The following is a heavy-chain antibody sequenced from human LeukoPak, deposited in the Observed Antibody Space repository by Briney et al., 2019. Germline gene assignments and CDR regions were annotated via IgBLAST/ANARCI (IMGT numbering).Heavy chain of an antibody. V-gene: IGHV4-34*01. D-gene: IGHD6-19*01. J-gene: IGHJ4*02. CDR2: INHSGNT. CDR1: GGSFSRFY. Sequence: PSETLSLTCAVYGGSFSRFYWSWIRQPPGKGLEWIGEINHSGNTNYNPSLKSRVTISVGTSKKQFSLKLSPVTAADTAAYYCARIPEWVVQAYFDYWGQGTLVTVSS. CDR3: ARIPEWVVQAYFDY.